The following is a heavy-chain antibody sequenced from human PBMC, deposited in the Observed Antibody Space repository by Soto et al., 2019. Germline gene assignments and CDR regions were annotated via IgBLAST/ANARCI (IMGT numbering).Heavy chain of an antibody. D-gene: IGHD3-3*01. CDR2: IYYSGST. CDR1: GCSIRSGGYY. CDR3: ARCITIFGVAKYFDY. V-gene: IGHV4-31*03. Sequence: PSETLSLTCTVSGCSIRSGGYYWSWIRQHPGKGLEWIGYIYYSGSTYYNPSLKSRVTISVDTSKNQFSLKLSSVTAADTAVYYCARCITIFGVAKYFDYWGQGTLVTVSS. J-gene: IGHJ4*02.